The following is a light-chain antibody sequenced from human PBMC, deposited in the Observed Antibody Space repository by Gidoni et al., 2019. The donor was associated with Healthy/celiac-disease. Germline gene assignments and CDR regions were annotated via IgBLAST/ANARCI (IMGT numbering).Light chain of an antibody. CDR2: WES. J-gene: IGKJ4*01. CDR1: QSVLYSSNNKNY. Sequence: DIVMTKYPESLAVSLGESATIHCKSSQSVLYSSNNKNYLAWYQQKQGQPPKLLMYWESTRDSGVPDRFSGSGSGTDFTLTISSLQAEDVAVYYCQQYYSTPLTFGGGTKVEIK. CDR3: QQYYSTPLT. V-gene: IGKV4-1*01.